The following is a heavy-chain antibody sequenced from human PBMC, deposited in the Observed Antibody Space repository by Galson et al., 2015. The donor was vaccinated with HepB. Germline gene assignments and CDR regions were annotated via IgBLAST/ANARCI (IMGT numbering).Heavy chain of an antibody. D-gene: IGHD3-22*01. J-gene: IGHJ6*02. CDR3: ARGHNYYDSSGYLYYYYYGMDV. Sequence: SVKVSCKASGGTFSSYAISWVRQAPGQGLEWMGGIIPIFGTANYAQKFQGRVTITADESTSTAYMELSSLRSEDTAVYYCARGHNYYDSSGYLYYYYYGMDVWGQGTTVTVSS. CDR2: IIPIFGTA. V-gene: IGHV1-69*13. CDR1: GGTFSSYA.